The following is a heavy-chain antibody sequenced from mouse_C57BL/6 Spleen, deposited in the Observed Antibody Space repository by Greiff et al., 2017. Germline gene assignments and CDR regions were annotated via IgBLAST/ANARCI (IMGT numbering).Heavy chain of an antibody. J-gene: IGHJ4*01. CDR1: GYAFSSSW. CDR2: IYPGDGDT. Sequence: QVQLQQSGPELVKPGASVKISCKASGYAFSSSWMNWVKQRPGKGLEWIGRIYPGDGDTNYNGKFKGKATLTADKSSSTAYMQLSSLTSEDSAVYFCVPITTVVEGYAMDYWGQGTSVTVSS. V-gene: IGHV1-82*01. D-gene: IGHD1-1*01. CDR3: VPITTVVEGYAMDY.